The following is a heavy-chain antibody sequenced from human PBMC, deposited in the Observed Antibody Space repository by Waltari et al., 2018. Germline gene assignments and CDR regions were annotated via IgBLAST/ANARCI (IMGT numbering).Heavy chain of an antibody. V-gene: IGHV4-38-2*01. D-gene: IGHD3-22*01. J-gene: IGHJ6*02. Sequence: QVQLQESGPGLVKPSETLSLTCAVSGYSISSGYYWGWIRQPPGKGLEWIGSIYHSGGTNYNPSLKSRVTISVDTSKNQFSLKLSSVTAADTAVYYCARGGTNDSSGYYYFNYYYYGMDVWGQGTTVTVSS. CDR3: ARGGTNDSSGYYYFNYYYYGMDV. CDR1: GYSISSGYY. CDR2: IYHSGGT.